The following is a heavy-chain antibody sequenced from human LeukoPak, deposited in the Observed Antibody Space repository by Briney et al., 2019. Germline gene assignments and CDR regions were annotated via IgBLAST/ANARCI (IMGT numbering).Heavy chain of an antibody. J-gene: IGHJ4*02. CDR2: YYWNDNK. D-gene: IGHD6-25*01. CDR3: AYQVYSSGWHPFAY. Sequence: SGPPLVEPTQTLTLTCTFSGFSLSTDEVGVGWIRQPPGRALEWLAHYYWNDNKFYSPSLQSRLTITKDTSKNQVALTMTNVDPVDTATYYCAYQVYSSGWHPFAYWGQGILVTVAS. V-gene: IGHV2-5*01. CDR1: GFSLSTDEVG.